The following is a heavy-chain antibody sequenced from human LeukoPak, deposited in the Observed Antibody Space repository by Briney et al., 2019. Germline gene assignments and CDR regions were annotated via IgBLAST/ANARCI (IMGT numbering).Heavy chain of an antibody. J-gene: IGHJ5*01. D-gene: IGHD3-10*01. Sequence: SETLSLTCAVYNGSLSGHFWIWIRQPPGKGLEWIGEISHTGSTNSNPSLKSRVTISIDTSKNQYSLKLNSVTAADTAVYYCGRGGRGVPTARRFKAGNWFDSWGRGTLVTVFS. V-gene: IGHV4-34*01. CDR2: ISHTGST. CDR3: GRGGRGVPTARRFKAGNWFDS. CDR1: NGSLSGHF.